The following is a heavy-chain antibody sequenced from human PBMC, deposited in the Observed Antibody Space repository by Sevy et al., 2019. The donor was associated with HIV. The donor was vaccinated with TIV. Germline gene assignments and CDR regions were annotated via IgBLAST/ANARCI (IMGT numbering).Heavy chain of an antibody. CDR2: IKEDGSEN. J-gene: IGHJ5*02. Sequence: GGSLRLSCAASGFTFSNYWMSWVRQAPGKGLEWVANIKEDGSENYYVDSVKGRFTISRDNAKNSLYLQMNSLRAEDTAVYYCARVGGCSSTSCLAYWFDPRGQGTLVTVSS. V-gene: IGHV3-7*03. CDR1: GFTFSNYW. D-gene: IGHD2-2*01. CDR3: ARVGGCSSTSCLAYWFDP.